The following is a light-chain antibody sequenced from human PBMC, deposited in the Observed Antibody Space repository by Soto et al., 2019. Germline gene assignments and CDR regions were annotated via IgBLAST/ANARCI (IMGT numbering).Light chain of an antibody. V-gene: IGLV1-40*01. CDR3: QSYGSSVSGSV. J-gene: IGLJ2*01. CDR1: SSNIGAGND. CDR2: GNN. Sequence: QSVLTQPPSVSGAPGQRVTISCTGSSSNIGAGNDVHRYQQLPGTAPKLLIFGNNNRPSGVPDRFSGSKPGTSDSLAITGLQAEDEAEYYCQSYGSSVSGSVFGGGTKLAVL.